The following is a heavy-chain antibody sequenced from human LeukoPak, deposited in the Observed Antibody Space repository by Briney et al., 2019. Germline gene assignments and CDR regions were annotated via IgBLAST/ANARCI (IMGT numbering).Heavy chain of an antibody. CDR2: TYYRSTWFN. CDR3: AREYGDGLDI. V-gene: IGHV6-1*01. Sequence: SQTLSLTCAISGHSVSSNSVAWSWIRQSPSRGLEWLGRTYYRSTWFNDYAVSVKSRIIINSDTSKNQFSLQVNSVTPEDTAVYYCAREYGDGLDIWGQGTMVIVSS. J-gene: IGHJ3*02. D-gene: IGHD2-8*01. CDR1: GHSVSSNSVA.